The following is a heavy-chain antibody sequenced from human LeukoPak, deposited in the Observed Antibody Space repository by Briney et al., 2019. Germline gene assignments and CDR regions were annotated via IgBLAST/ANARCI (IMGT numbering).Heavy chain of an antibody. Sequence: GGSLRLSCAASGFTFSSYGMHWVRQAPGKGLEWVAVISYDGSNKYYADSVKGRFTISRDNSKNTLYLQMNSLRSEDTAVYYCARETPYYYDSSPTPFFDYWGQGTLVTVSS. CDR3: ARETPYYYDSSPTPFFDY. CDR2: ISYDGSNK. CDR1: GFTFSSYG. V-gene: IGHV3-30*03. D-gene: IGHD3-22*01. J-gene: IGHJ4*02.